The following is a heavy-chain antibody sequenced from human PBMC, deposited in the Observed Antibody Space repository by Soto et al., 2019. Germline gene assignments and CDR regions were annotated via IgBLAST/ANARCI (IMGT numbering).Heavy chain of an antibody. D-gene: IGHD2-2*01. CDR1: GVSISSSTYY. CDR2: IYYSART. Sequence: QLQLQESGPGLVKPSETLSLTCTVSGVSISSSTYYWGWIRQPPGMGLEWIGSIYYSARTYYNPSLKSRVTISVDTSKTQFSLKLSSVTAADTAMYYCRTGGDSSSFPDIWGQGTMVTVSS. V-gene: IGHV4-39*01. J-gene: IGHJ3*02. CDR3: RTGGDSSSFPDI.